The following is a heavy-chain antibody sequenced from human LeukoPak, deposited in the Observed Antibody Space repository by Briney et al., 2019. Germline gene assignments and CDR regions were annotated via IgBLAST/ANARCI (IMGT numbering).Heavy chain of an antibody. CDR1: GYTFTGYY. D-gene: IGHD3-22*01. CDR2: INPNSGGT. J-gene: IGHJ4*02. Sequence: APVKVSCKASGYTFTGYYMHWVRQAPGQGLEWMGRINPNSGGTNYAQKFQGRVTMTRDTSISTAYMELSRLRSDDTAVYYCASEDYYDISGYYYYWGQGTLVTVSS. CDR3: ASEDYYDISGYYYY. V-gene: IGHV1-2*06.